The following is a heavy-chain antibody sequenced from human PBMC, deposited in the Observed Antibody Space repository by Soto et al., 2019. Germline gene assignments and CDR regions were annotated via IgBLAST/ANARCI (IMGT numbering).Heavy chain of an antibody. CDR2: ISSNGGST. CDR1: GFTFSSYA. V-gene: IGHV3-64D*06. J-gene: IGHJ1*01. D-gene: IGHD6-19*01. CDR3: ARDRSADRFVQYFQH. Sequence: LRLSCSASGFTFSSYAMHWVRQAPGKGLEYVSAISSNGGSTYYADSVKGRFTISRDNSKNTLYLQMSSLRAEDTAVYYCARDRSADRFVQYFQHWGPGTLVTVSS.